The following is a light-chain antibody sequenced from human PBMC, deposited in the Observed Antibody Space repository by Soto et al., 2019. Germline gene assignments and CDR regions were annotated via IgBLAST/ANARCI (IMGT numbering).Light chain of an antibody. Sequence: QSVLTQPPSTSGTPGQRVTISCSGSSSHIGSNHVYLYQQFPGMAPKLLMYRSDQRPTGVPDRFSGSKSGTSASLAISGLRSDDVADYYCSARDDSLSGVVFGGGTKLTVL. CDR2: RSD. CDR3: SARDDSLSGVV. V-gene: IGLV1-47*01. CDR1: SSHIGSNH. J-gene: IGLJ2*01.